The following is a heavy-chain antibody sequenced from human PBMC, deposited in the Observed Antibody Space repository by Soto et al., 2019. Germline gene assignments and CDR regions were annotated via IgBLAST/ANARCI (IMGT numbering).Heavy chain of an antibody. D-gene: IGHD2-8*01. CDR3: ARDLGLPTSMFDY. V-gene: IGHV3-21*01. CDR2: ISVSGDNI. CDR1: VFSFNSFN. J-gene: IGHJ4*02. Sequence: VGSLRLSCLASVFSFNSFNMNWIRRSPGRGLEWVASISVSGDNIYYGDSMQGRFTISRDNSKRSVFLDLNSLRVEDTAVYYCARDLGLPTSMFDYWGQGTLVTVSS.